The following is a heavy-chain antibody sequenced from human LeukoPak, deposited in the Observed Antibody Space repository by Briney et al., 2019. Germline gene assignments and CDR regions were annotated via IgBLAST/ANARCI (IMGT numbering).Heavy chain of an antibody. Sequence: PGGSLRLSCGVSGFTFSSYSMCWVRQAPGKGLEWVSFISSSSSYIYYADSVKGRFTISRDNAKNSLYLQMNSLRAEDTAVYYCARDYGGSSPFDYWGQGTLITVSS. CDR1: GFTFSSYS. CDR2: ISSSSSYI. J-gene: IGHJ4*02. D-gene: IGHD4-23*01. V-gene: IGHV3-21*01. CDR3: ARDYGGSSPFDY.